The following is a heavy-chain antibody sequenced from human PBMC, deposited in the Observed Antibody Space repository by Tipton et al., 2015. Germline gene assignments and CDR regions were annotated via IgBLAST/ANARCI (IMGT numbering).Heavy chain of an antibody. J-gene: IGHJ6*02. CDR2: VSHSDTS. D-gene: IGHD5-24*01. CDR1: GGSVTSANYY. V-gene: IGHV4-61*01. CDR3: ARDLEHGMDV. Sequence: TLSLTCTVSGGSVTSANYYWSWIRQPPGKGLEWIGYVSHSDTSHYNPSLKSRVTISVDTSKNQFSLTLNSLTAADTAVYYCARDLEHGMDVWGQGTTATVSS.